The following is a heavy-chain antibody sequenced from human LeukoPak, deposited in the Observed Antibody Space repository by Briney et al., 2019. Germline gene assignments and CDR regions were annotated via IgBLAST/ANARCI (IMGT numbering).Heavy chain of an antibody. CDR1: GYTFTGYY. J-gene: IGHJ6*02. CDR2: INPNSGGT. V-gene: IGHV1-2*02. D-gene: IGHD6-13*01. CDR3: ARVLSSSWYTHYYYYGMDV. Sequence: ASVKVSCKASGYTFTGYYMHWVRQAPGQGLEWMGWINPNSGGTNYAQKLQGRVTMTTDTSTSTAYMELRSLRSDDTAVYYCARVLSSSWYTHYYYYGMDVWGQGTTVTVSS.